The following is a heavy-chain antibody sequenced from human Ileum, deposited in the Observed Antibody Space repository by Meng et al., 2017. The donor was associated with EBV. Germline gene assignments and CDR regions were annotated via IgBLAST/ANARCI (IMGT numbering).Heavy chain of an antibody. CDR3: ARYGSGSPGLPWPFSL. CDR2: ISHSGTT. J-gene: IGHJ2*01. Sequence: QVHLQQWGPGLLKPSETLPPTCVVYGGSFSPYYWSWLRQSPEKGLEWIGEISHSGTTKYNPSLQSRVTISMDTSKNQFSLQLNSVTAADTGVYYCARYGSGSPGLPWPFSLWGRGTLGNVSS. CDR1: GGSFSPYY. D-gene: IGHD3-10*01. V-gene: IGHV4-34*01.